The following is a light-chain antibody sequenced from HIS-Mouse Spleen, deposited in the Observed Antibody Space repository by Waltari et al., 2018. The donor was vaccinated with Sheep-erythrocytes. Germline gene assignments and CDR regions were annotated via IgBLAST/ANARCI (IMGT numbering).Light chain of an antibody. CDR1: SSDVGSYNL. J-gene: IGLJ3*02. V-gene: IGLV2-23*01. CDR2: EGS. Sequence: SPGQSITISCTGTSSDVGSYNLVSWYQQHPGKAPKLMIYEGSKRPSGVSNRFSGSKSGNTASLTISGLQAEDEADYFCCSYAGSSTPWVFGGGTKLTVL. CDR3: CSYAGSSTPWV.